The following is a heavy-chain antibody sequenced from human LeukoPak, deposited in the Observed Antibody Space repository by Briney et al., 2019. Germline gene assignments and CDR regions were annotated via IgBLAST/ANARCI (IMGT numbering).Heavy chain of an antibody. V-gene: IGHV4-28*01. CDR1: GYSISSSNW. CDR3: ARHKNYGSGRRVDP. Sequence: SDTLSLTCAVSGYSISSSNWWGWIRQPPGKGLEWIGYIYYSGSTYYNPSLKSRVTMSVDTSKNQFSLKLSSVTAADTAVYYCARHKNYGSGRRVDPWGQGTLVTVSS. J-gene: IGHJ5*02. CDR2: IYYSGST. D-gene: IGHD3-10*01.